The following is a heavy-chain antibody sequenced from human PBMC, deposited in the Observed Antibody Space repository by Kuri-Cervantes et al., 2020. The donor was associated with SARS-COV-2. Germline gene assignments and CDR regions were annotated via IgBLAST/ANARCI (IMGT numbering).Heavy chain of an antibody. CDR3: ASNGWGFRNPGGVSGFDY. D-gene: IGHD3-16*01. J-gene: IGHJ4*02. V-gene: IGHV3-21*01. CDR1: GFTFSSYS. Sequence: LSLTCAASGFTFSSYSMNWVRQAPGKGLEWVSSISSSSSYIYYADSVKGRFTISRDNAKNSLYLQMNSLRAEDTAVYYCASNGWGFRNPGGVSGFDYWGQGTLVTVSS. CDR2: ISSSSSYI.